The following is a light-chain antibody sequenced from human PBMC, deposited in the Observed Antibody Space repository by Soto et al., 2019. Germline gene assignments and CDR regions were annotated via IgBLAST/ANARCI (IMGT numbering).Light chain of an antibody. CDR3: QQYNSYLTWT. V-gene: IGKV1-5*01. J-gene: IGKJ1*01. CDR1: QSISSW. CDR2: DAS. Sequence: DIQMTQSPSTLSASVGDRVTITCRASQSISSWLAWYQQKPGKAPNLLIYDASSLESGVPSRFSGSGSGTEFTLTISNLQPDDFATYYCQQYNSYLTWTFGQGTKVEIK.